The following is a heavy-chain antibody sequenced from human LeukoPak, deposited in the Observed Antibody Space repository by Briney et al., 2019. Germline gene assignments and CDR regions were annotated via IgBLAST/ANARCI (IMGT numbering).Heavy chain of an antibody. V-gene: IGHV4-61*02. D-gene: IGHD3-10*01. J-gene: IGHJ6*03. CDR3: ARSPRRLRSAYYYYMDV. CDR1: GGSISSGSYY. CDR2: IYTSGST. Sequence: SETLSLTCTVSGGSISSGSYYWSWIRQPAGKGLEWIGRIYTSGSTNYNPSLKSLVTMSVDTSKNQFSLKLSSVTAADTAVYYCARSPRRLRSAYYYYMDVWGKGTTVTVSS.